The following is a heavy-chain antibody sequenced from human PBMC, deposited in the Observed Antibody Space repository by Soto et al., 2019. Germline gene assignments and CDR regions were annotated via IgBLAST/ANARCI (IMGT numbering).Heavy chain of an antibody. CDR1: GGSISSYY. CDR3: ARGVMITFGGVIGIRQFEY. V-gene: IGHV4-59*01. J-gene: IGHJ4*02. D-gene: IGHD3-16*02. Sequence: SETLSLTCTVSGGSISSYYWSWIRQPPGKGLEWIGYIYYSGSTNYNPSLKSRVTISVDTSKNQFSLKLGSVTAADTAVYYCARGVMITFGGVIGIRQFEYWGQGTLVNVYS. CDR2: IYYSGST.